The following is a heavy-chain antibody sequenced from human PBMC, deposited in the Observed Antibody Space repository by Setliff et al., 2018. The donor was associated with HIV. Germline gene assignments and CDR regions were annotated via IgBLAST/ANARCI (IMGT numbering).Heavy chain of an antibody. Sequence: ASETLSLTCTVSGGSISSHYWGWFRQSPGKGLEWIATIYQTGSIYYNPSLQNRVTLLLDMSKNQFSLKLSSATAADTAVYYCARQAWHSGRNGYFVDYWGQGMLVTVSS. V-gene: IGHV4-59*08. CDR3: ARQAWHSGRNGYFVDY. J-gene: IGHJ4*02. CDR1: GGSISSHY. CDR2: IYQTGSI. D-gene: IGHD3-22*01.